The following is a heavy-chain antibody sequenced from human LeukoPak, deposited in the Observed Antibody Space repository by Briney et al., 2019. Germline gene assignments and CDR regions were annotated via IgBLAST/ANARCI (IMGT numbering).Heavy chain of an antibody. CDR2: IYYSGST. V-gene: IGHV4-30-4*08. CDR3: ARWISGYYLYYFDY. D-gene: IGHD3-22*01. Sequence: PSETLSLTCAVYGGSFSGYYWSWIRQPPGKGLEWIGYIYYSGSTYYNPSLKSRVTISVDTSKNQFSLKLSSVTAADTAVYYCARWISGYYLYYFDYWGQGTLVTVSS. CDR1: GGSFSGYY. J-gene: IGHJ4*02.